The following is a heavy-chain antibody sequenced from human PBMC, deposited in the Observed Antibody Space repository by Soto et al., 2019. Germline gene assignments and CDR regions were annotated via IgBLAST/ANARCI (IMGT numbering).Heavy chain of an antibody. CDR1: GYTFTSYD. D-gene: IGHD2-15*01. Sequence: ASVKVSCKASGYTFTSYDINWVRQATGQGLEWMGWMNPNSGNTGYAQKFQGRVTMTRNTSISTAYMELSSLRSEDTAVYYCARGRYCSGGSCYPSPWFDPWGQGTLVTVSS. V-gene: IGHV1-8*01. CDR2: MNPNSGNT. J-gene: IGHJ5*02. CDR3: ARGRYCSGGSCYPSPWFDP.